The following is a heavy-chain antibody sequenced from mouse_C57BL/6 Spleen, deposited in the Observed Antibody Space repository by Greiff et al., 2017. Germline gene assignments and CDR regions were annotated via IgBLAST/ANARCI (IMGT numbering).Heavy chain of an antibody. CDR3: TRDRITTVVAHWYFDV. J-gene: IGHJ1*03. CDR1: GFTFSSYA. CDR2: ISSGGDYI. V-gene: IGHV5-9-1*02. Sequence: EVQGVESGEGLVKPGGSLKLSCAASGFTFSSYAMSWVRQTPEKRLEWVAYISSGGDYIYYADTVKGRFTISRDNARNTLYLQMSSLKSEDTAMYYCTRDRITTVVAHWYFDVWGTGTTVTVSS. D-gene: IGHD1-1*01.